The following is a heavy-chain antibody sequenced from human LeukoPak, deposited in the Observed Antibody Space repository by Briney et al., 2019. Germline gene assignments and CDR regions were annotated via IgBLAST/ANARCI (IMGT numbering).Heavy chain of an antibody. CDR2: IYSGGNT. Sequence: PGGSLRLSCAVFGFTVSNNYMHWVRQAPGKGLEWVPVIYSGGNTFYADSVKGRFTISRDNSKNTLYLQMNSLGGDDTAVYYCARSGVEGTFDYWGQGTLVTVSS. CDR1: GFTVSNNY. J-gene: IGHJ4*02. V-gene: IGHV3-66*01. D-gene: IGHD3-10*01. CDR3: ARSGVEGTFDY.